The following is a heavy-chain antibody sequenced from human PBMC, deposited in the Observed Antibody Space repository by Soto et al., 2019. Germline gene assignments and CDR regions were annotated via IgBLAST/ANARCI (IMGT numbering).Heavy chain of an antibody. CDR3: ARFILGYCSCAGGDNPNYGIDV. CDR2: ISRSSSTR. J-gene: IGHJ6*02. CDR1: GFTFSSYS. Sequence: EVQLVESGGGLVQPGGSLRLSCAASGFTFSSYSMNWVRQAPGKGLEWVSYISRSSSTRYYADSVKGRFTISRDNAKNSLYLQVNSVRYEGTAVYYCARFILGYCSCAGGDNPNYGIDVWGQGTTVAVCS. D-gene: IGHD2-15*01. V-gene: IGHV3-48*02.